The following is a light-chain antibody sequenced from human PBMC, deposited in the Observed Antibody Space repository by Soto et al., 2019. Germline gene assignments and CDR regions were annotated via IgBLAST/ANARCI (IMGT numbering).Light chain of an antibody. J-gene: IGKJ5*01. CDR1: QSVSSN. CDR2: GAS. V-gene: IGKV3-15*01. CDR3: QQYNNWPWNT. Sequence: EIVMTQSPATLSVSPGERATLSCRASQSVSSNLAWYQQKPGQAPRLLIYGASTRATGIPARFSGSGSGTEFTFTISSLQSEDFAVDYCQQYNNWPWNTFGQGTRLEIK.